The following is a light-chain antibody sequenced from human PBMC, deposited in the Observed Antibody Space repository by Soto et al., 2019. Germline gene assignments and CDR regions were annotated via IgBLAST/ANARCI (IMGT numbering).Light chain of an antibody. CDR2: AAS. CDR3: HQGNTFPIT. CDR1: QGISTW. Sequence: DIQMTQSPSSVSASVGDSVTISCRASQGISTWLAWYQQKPGIAPNLLIYAASNLQGGVPSRFRGSGSGTDFTLTISSLQPEDSATYYCHQGNTFPITFGQGTRLEIK. J-gene: IGKJ5*01. V-gene: IGKV1-12*01.